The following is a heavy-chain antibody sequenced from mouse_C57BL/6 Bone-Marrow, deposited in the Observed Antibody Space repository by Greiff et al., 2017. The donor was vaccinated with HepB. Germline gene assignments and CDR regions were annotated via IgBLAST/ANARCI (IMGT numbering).Heavy chain of an antibody. V-gene: IGHV1-15*01. CDR2: IDPETGGT. J-gene: IGHJ3*01. CDR1: GYTFTDYE. Sequence: VKLMESGAELVRPGASVTLSCKASGYTFTDYEMHWVKQTPVQGLEWIGAIDPETGGTAYNQKFKGKAILTADKSSSTAYMELRSLTSEDSAVYYCTREWVDAYWGQGTLVTVSA. CDR3: TREWVDAY.